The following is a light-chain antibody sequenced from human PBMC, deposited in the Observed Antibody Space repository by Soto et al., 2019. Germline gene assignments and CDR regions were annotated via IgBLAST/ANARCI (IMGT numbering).Light chain of an antibody. J-gene: IGKJ1*01. Sequence: IVMTQSPATLSVSPGDRATLSCRASQSIRVNLAWYPLQPGQTPRPLIYAAYTRATGTPARFSGSGSGTDFTLTISRLEPEDFAVYYCKQYGSSGTFGQGTKGDI. CDR2: AAY. CDR1: QSIRVN. V-gene: IGKV3-15*01. CDR3: KQYGSSGT.